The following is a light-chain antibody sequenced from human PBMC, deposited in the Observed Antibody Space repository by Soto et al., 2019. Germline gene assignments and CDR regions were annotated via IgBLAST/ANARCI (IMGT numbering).Light chain of an antibody. V-gene: IGLV4-69*01. CDR1: SGHSSYT. CDR2: VNSDGSQ. J-gene: IGLJ2*01. Sequence: QPVLTQSPSASASLGASVKLTCTLSSGHSSYTITWHQQQSEKGPRYLMKVNSDGSQRKGDGIPDRFSGSSSGAERYLTISSLQSEDEADYYCQTWGTGIRVFGGGTKLTVL. CDR3: QTWGTGIRV.